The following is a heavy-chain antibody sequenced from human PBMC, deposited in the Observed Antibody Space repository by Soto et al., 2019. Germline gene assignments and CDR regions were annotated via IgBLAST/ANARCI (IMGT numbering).Heavy chain of an antibody. J-gene: IGHJ5*02. D-gene: IGHD3-22*01. V-gene: IGHV4-31*03. CDR2: IYYSGST. CDR1: GGSISSGGYY. CDR3: ARTHYDSSGYYWFDP. Sequence: QVQLQESGPGLVKPSQTLSLTCTVSGGSISSGGYYWSWIRQHPGKGLEWIGYIYYSGSTYYNPSLKSRVTIPVATSKNQFSLKLSSVTAADTAVYYCARTHYDSSGYYWFDPWGQGTLVTVSS.